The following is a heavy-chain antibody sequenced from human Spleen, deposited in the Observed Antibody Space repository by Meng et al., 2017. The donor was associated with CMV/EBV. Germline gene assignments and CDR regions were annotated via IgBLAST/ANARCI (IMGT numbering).Heavy chain of an antibody. Sequence: HVPRQEAGPVPVNPSQAPSLTCYVSDGLPTSHYHYWSWIRQPPGKGLEWFGYVHYSGTTYYNPPLKSLIAISLDTSKNQFSLNLNSVTAADAAVYYCARDSPGGYGYFDSWGQGTLVTVSS. CDR1: DGLPTSHYHY. CDR2: VHYSGTT. D-gene: IGHD5-12*01. CDR3: ARDSPGGYGYFDS. V-gene: IGHV4-30-4*01. J-gene: IGHJ4*02.